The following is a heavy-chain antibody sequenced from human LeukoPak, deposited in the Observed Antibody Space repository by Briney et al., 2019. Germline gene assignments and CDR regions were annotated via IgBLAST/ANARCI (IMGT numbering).Heavy chain of an antibody. J-gene: IGHJ2*01. Sequence: SETLSLTCTVSGGSISSYYWSWIRQPPGKGLEWIGYIYYSGSTNYNPSLKSRVTISVDTSKNQFSLKLSSVTAADTAVYYRARLDWYFDLWGRGTLVTVSS. CDR1: GGSISSYY. CDR3: ARLDWYFDL. CDR2: IYYSGST. V-gene: IGHV4-59*08.